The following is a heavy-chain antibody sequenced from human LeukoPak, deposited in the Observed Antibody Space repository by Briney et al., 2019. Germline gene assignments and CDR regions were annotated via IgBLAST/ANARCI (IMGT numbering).Heavy chain of an antibody. J-gene: IGHJ6*02. CDR1: AFTPTTLW. D-gene: IGHD3-16*01. CDR3: ARYVGMDV. Sequence: AGSLILSCPAAAFTPTTLWMRWDSQAQGKGLELIDNIKQDGSDKHYVDSVKGRFTISRDNAKNSLYLQMNSLRDEDTAVYYCARYVGMDVWGQGTTVTVS. CDR2: IKQDGSDK. V-gene: IGHV3-7*04.